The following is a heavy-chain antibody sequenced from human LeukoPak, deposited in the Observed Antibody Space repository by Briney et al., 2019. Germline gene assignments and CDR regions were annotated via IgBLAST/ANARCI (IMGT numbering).Heavy chain of an antibody. CDR3: AKSGSGSYYAIDY. D-gene: IGHD3-10*01. J-gene: IGHJ4*02. V-gene: IGHV3-23*01. CDR1: GFTFSSYA. CDR2: ISGSGGST. Sequence: GGSLRLSCAASGFTFSSYAMSWVRQVPGKGLEWVPAISGSGGSTYYADSVKGRFTISRDNSKNTLYLQMNSLRAEDTAVYYCAKSGSGSYYAIDYWGQGTLVTVSS.